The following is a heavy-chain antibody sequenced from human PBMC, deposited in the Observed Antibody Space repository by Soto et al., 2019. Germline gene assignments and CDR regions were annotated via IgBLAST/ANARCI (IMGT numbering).Heavy chain of an antibody. CDR1: GYTFTSYG. J-gene: IGHJ4*02. V-gene: IGHV1-18*01. Sequence: QVQLVQSGAEVKKPGASVKVSCKASGYTFTSYGISWVRQAPGQGLEWMGWISAYNGNTNYAQKLQGRVTMTTDTSTSTVYMELRSLRSDDTAVYYCARVSPLYSGYDELDYWGQGTLVTVSS. CDR3: ARVSPLYSGYDELDY. D-gene: IGHD5-12*01. CDR2: ISAYNGNT.